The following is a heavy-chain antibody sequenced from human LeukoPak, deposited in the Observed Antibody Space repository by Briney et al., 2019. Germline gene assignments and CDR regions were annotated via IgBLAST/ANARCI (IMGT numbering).Heavy chain of an antibody. J-gene: IGHJ4*02. Sequence: TLSLNCTVSGGSISSGDYYWSWIRQPPGKGLEWIGYIYYSGSTYYNPSLKSRVTISVDTSKNQFSLKLSSVTAADTAVYYCASWRGSSSWSRRWNYWGQGTLVTVSS. D-gene: IGHD6-13*01. CDR1: GGSISSGDYY. CDR2: IYYSGST. V-gene: IGHV4-30-4*08. CDR3: ASWRGSSSWSRRWNY.